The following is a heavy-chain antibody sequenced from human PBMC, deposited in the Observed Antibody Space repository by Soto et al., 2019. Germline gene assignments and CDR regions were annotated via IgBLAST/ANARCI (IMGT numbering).Heavy chain of an antibody. Sequence: QVTLKESGPVLVKPTETLTLTCRVSGFSLSNGRLGVGWIRQTPGKALEWLAHVFSNDQKSYSTSLKSRLTSSKDTSKSQVVLTMTNMDPVDTGTYYCARIMSRADFVAGWVDSWGQGTLVIVSS. J-gene: IGHJ5*01. D-gene: IGHD2-21*02. CDR1: GFSLSNGRLG. CDR3: ARIMSRADFVAGWVDS. CDR2: VFSNDQK. V-gene: IGHV2-26*01.